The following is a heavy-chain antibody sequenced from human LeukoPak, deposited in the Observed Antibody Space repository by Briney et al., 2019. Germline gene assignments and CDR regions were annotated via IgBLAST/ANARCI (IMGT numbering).Heavy chain of an antibody. V-gene: IGHV4-59*01. J-gene: IGHJ4*02. CDR1: GGSISSYY. D-gene: IGHD3-10*01. Sequence: MPSETLSLTCTVSGGSISSYYWSWIRQPPGKGLEWIGYIYYSGSTNYNPSLKSRVTISVDTSKNQFSLKLSSVTAADTAVYYCARMMKGSYFDYWGQGTLVTVSS. CDR2: IYYSGST. CDR3: ARMMKGSYFDY.